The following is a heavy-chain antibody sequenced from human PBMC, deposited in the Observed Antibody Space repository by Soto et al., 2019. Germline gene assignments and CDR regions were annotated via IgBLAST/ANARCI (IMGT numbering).Heavy chain of an antibody. D-gene: IGHD6-13*01. CDR2: INHSGST. J-gene: IGHJ5*02. CDR3: ARVAFGIAAGGWFDP. Sequence: PSETLSLTCAVYGGSFSGYYWSWIRQPPGKGLEWIGEINHSGSTNYNPSLKSRVTISVDTSKNQFSLKLSSVTAADTAVYYCARVAFGIAAGGWFDPWGQGTLVPVSS. V-gene: IGHV4-34*01. CDR1: GGSFSGYY.